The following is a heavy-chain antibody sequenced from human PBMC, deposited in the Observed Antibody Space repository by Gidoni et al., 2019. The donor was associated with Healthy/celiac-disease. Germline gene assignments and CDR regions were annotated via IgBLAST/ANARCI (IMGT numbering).Heavy chain of an antibody. CDR2: FDPEDGET. Sequence: QVQLVQSGAEVKKPGASVKVSCKVSGYTLTELSMHWVRQAPGKGLEWMGGFDPEDGETIYAQKFQGRVTMTEDTSTDTAYMELSSLRSEDTAVYYCATAVIGYTAISLTYDYWGQGTLVTVSS. CDR1: GYTLTELS. J-gene: IGHJ4*02. V-gene: IGHV1-24*01. CDR3: ATAVIGYTAISLTYDY. D-gene: IGHD5-18*01.